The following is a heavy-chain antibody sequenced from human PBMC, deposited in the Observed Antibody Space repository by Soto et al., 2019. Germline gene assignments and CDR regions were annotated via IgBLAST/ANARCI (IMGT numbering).Heavy chain of an antibody. CDR2: IDPSDSYT. CDR1: GYSFTSYW. CDR3: ARRRYSSSSGHYFDY. J-gene: IGHJ4*02. D-gene: IGHD6-6*01. Sequence: GESLKISCKGSGYSFTSYWISWVRQMPGKGLELMGRIDPSDSYTNYSPSFQGHVTISADKSISTAYLQWSSLKASDTAMYYCARRRYSSSSGHYFDYWGQGTLVTVSS. V-gene: IGHV5-10-1*01.